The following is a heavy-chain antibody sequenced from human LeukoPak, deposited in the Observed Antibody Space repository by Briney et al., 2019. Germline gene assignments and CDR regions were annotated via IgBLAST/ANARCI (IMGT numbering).Heavy chain of an antibody. D-gene: IGHD3-22*01. Sequence: SETLSLTCTVSGGSISSYYWTWIRQPPGKGLEWIGYIYYTGSTNYNPSLKSRVSISLDTSKNQFSLKLSSVTAVDTAVYYCAREARDTMIPRAFDIWGQGTMVTVSS. J-gene: IGHJ3*02. V-gene: IGHV4-59*01. CDR1: GGSISSYY. CDR2: IYYTGST. CDR3: AREARDTMIPRAFDI.